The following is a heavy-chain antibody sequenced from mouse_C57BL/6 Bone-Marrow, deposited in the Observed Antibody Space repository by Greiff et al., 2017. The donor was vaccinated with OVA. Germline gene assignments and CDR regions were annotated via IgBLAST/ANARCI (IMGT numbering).Heavy chain of an antibody. CDR3: ARGLLSSNTGAY. D-gene: IGHD2-10*01. J-gene: IGHJ3*01. CDR1: GYSFTGYY. V-gene: IGHV1-42*01. Sequence: EVQLQQSGPELVKPGASVKISCKASGYSFTGYYMNWVKQSPEKSLEWIGEINPSTGGTTYNQKFKAKATLTVDKSSSTAYMQLKSLTSEDSAVYYCARGLLSSNTGAYWGQGTLVTVSA. CDR2: INPSTGGT.